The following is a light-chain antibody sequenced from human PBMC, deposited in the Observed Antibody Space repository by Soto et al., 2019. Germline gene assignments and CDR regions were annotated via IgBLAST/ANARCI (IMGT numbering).Light chain of an antibody. CDR3: CSYALL. CDR2: EGT. CDR1: NSDVGTHNL. Sequence: QSVLTQPASGSVSPGQSITISCTGTNSDVGTHNLVSWYQQHPGKAPKLIIYEGTKRPSGVSNRSSGSKSGNTASMTISGLQAEDEADYYCCSYALLFGPGTKVTV. V-gene: IGLV2-23*01. J-gene: IGLJ1*01.